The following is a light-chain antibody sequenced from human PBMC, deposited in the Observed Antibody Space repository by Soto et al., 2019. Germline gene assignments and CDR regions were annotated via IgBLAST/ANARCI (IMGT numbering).Light chain of an antibody. J-gene: IGKJ5*01. V-gene: IGKV3-15*01. CDR2: GAS. CDR1: QSRXSS. Sequence: DIVMTESPATRYVSPEEGATLCCRASQSRXSSLAWCQQKPGQAPRLVIXGASTRATAIPARLIGSGSGREFALIISSLKSEDFVSVYCQQYKNSSPRTFGQGTRLEIK. CDR3: QQYKNSSPRT.